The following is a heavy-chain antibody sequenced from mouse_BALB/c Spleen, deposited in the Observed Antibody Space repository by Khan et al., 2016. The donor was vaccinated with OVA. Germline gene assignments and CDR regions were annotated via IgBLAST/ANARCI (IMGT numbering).Heavy chain of an antibody. Sequence: VQLQQSGAELMKPGASVKISCKPTGYTFSSYWIEWVKQRTGHGLEWIGEILPGSNSTNYNERFQGKATITADTSSHTAYMQLSSLTSEDSAIYYGARGNYYGSTSWFGYWGQGTLVTVSA. D-gene: IGHD1-1*01. CDR1: GYTFSSYW. CDR2: ILPGSNST. CDR3: ARGNYYGSTSWFGY. V-gene: IGHV1-9*01. J-gene: IGHJ3*01.